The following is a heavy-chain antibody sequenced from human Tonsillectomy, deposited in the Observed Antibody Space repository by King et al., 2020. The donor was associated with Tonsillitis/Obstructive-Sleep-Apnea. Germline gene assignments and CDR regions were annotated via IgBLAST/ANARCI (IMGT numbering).Heavy chain of an antibody. D-gene: IGHD2-15*01. Sequence: VQLPQWGAGLLKPSETLSLTCAVYGGSFSGYYWSWIRQPPGKGLEWIGEINHSGSTNYNPSLKSRVTISVDTSKNQFSLKLSSVTAADTAVYYCASYDCSGGSCYWGQGTLVTVSS. CDR3: ASYDCSGGSCY. V-gene: IGHV4-34*01. CDR1: GGSFSGYY. CDR2: INHSGST. J-gene: IGHJ4*02.